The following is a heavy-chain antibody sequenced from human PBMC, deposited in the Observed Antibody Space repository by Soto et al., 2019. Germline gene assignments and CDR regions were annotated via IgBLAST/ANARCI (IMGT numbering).Heavy chain of an antibody. CDR2: IYYSGST. CDR1: GGSISSGDYY. J-gene: IGHJ6*02. CDR3: ARDVGVVPAAYPYYYYGMDV. D-gene: IGHD2-2*01. Sequence: QVQLQESGPGLVKPSQTLSLTCTVSGGSISSGDYYWSWIRQPPGKGLEWIGYIYYSGSTYYNPSLKSRVTISVDTSKNQFSLKLRSVTAADTAVYYCARDVGVVPAAYPYYYYGMDVWGQGTTVTVSS. V-gene: IGHV4-30-4*01.